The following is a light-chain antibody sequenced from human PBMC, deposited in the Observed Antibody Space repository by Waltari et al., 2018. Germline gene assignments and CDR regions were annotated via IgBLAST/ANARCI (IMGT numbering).Light chain of an antibody. CDR2: GAS. Sequence: EIVLTQSPGTLSLSPGERATLSCRASQSVSSSYLAWYQQKPGQAPRLLIYGASSRATGIPDRFSGGGSGTDFTLTISRLEPEDFAVYYCQHYGSSRWTFGQGTKVEIK. CDR3: QHYGSSRWT. J-gene: IGKJ1*01. CDR1: QSVSSSY. V-gene: IGKV3-20*01.